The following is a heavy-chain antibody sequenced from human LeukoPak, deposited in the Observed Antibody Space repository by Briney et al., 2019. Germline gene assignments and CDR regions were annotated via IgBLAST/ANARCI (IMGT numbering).Heavy chain of an antibody. D-gene: IGHD3-10*01. CDR2: FFLKGST. Sequence: SETLSLTCTVSGYSITSAYYWGWIRQPPGKGLEWIGSFFLKGSTYYNPSLKSRVTISVDTSKNQFSLTLSSVTAADTAAYYCAREAYYYSSGTKEDLVFYYYMDVWGTGTTVTISS. CDR3: AREAYYYSSGTKEDLVFYYYMDV. J-gene: IGHJ6*03. CDR1: GYSITSAYY. V-gene: IGHV4-38-2*02.